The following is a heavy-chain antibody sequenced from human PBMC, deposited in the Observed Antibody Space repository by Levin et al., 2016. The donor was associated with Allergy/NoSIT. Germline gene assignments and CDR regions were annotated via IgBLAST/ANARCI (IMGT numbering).Heavy chain of an antibody. J-gene: IGHJ4*02. CDR2: INHSGST. Sequence: GSLRLSCAVYGGSFSGYYWSWIRQPPGKGLEWIGEINHSGSTNYNPSLKSRVTISVDTSKNQFSLKLSSVTAADTAVYYCARGEVVPAAIKEVELPYYFDYWGQGTLVTVSS. V-gene: IGHV4-34*01. D-gene: IGHD2-2*02. CDR1: GGSFSGYY. CDR3: ARGEVVPAAIKEVELPYYFDY.